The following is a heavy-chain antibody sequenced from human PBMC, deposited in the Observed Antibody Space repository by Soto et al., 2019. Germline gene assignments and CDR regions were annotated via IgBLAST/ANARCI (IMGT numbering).Heavy chain of an antibody. Sequence: EAQLVESGGGLVTPGESLRLSCVASGFTFSNAWMSWVRQVPGKGLEWIGRITSKSAGATTAYAAPVTGRFTVSRDDLKNTLYLQVNSLKTEDTGIYYCYPEPTLFMAHWGQGTLVTVSS. J-gene: IGHJ4*02. CDR3: YPEPTLFMAH. V-gene: IGHV3-15*01. CDR2: ITSKSAGATT. CDR1: GFTFSNAW.